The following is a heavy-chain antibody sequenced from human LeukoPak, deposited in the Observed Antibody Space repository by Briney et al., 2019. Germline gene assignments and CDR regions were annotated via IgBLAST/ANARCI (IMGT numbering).Heavy chain of an antibody. J-gene: IGHJ4*02. V-gene: IGHV3-48*04. CDR2: ISSGSSSV. D-gene: IGHD3-10*01. Sequence: GGSLRLSCSASGFTFSAYTMNWVRQAPGQGLEWVSYISSGSSSVYYADSVKGRFTISRDNAKNSLYLQMNSLRAEDTALYYCAKDGIYGGSGIHISAHFDYWGQGTLVTVSS. CDR3: AKDGIYGGSGIHISAHFDY. CDR1: GFTFSAYT.